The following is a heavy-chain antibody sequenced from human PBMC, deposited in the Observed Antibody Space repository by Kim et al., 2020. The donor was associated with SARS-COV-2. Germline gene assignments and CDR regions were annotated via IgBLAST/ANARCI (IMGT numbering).Heavy chain of an antibody. V-gene: IGHV1-18*01. D-gene: IGHD4-4*01. J-gene: IGHJ4*02. Sequence: ASVKVSCQASGYTFTRYGVSWVRQAPGQGLEWMGWISGYNGNTNYAQKFQGRVTMTTDTSTSTAYMELRSLRSDDTAVYYCARAEAVSNYEDYWGQGTLVTVSS. CDR3: ARAEAVSNYEDY. CDR2: ISGYNGNT. CDR1: GYTFTRYG.